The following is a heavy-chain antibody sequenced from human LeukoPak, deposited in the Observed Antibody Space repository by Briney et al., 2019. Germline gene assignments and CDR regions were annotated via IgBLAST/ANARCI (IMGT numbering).Heavy chain of an antibody. Sequence: GGSLRLSCAASGFSFSSYSTNWVRQAPGKGLEWVSSISSSSSYIYYADSVKGRFTVSRDNAKNSLYLQMNSLRAEDTAVYYCARYDSSGYYPKYWGQGTLVTVSS. CDR2: ISSSSSYI. CDR3: ARYDSSGYYPKY. V-gene: IGHV3-21*01. J-gene: IGHJ4*02. D-gene: IGHD3-22*01. CDR1: GFSFSSYS.